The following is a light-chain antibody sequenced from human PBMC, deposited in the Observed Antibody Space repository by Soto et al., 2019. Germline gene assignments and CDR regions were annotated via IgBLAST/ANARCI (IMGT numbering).Light chain of an antibody. CDR1: SSDVGGYNY. J-gene: IGLJ2*01. V-gene: IGLV2-14*01. CDR2: DVS. Sequence: ALTQPASVSGSPGQSITISCTGTSSDVGGYNYVSWYQQHPGKAPKLMIYDVSNRPSGVSNRFSGSKSGNTASLTISGLQAEDEADYYCSSYTSSSTSDVVFGGGTKLTVL. CDR3: SSYTSSSTSDVV.